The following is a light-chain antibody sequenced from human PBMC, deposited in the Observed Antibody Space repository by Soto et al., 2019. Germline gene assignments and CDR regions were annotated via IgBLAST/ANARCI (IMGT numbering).Light chain of an antibody. J-gene: IGKJ3*01. CDR1: QSVSSSY. Sequence: EIGLTQSPGTLSLSPGERATLSCRASQSVSSSYLAWYQQKPCQAPRLLIYGASSRATCIPDRFSGSGSGTDFTLTISRLEPEDFAVYYCQQYGSSFTFGPGTKVDIK. CDR3: QQYGSSFT. CDR2: GAS. V-gene: IGKV3-20*01.